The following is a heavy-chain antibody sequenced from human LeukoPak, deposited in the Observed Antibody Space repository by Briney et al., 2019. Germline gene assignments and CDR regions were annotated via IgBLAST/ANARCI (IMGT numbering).Heavy chain of an antibody. V-gene: IGHV4-39*07. D-gene: IGHD6-13*01. Sequence: PSETLSLTCTVSGGSFSSSPYYWAWIRQPPGKGLEYIGSISYSGTTTHYNPSLKSRVTISVDMPKSQFSLKLSSVTAADTAVYYCARDLRCSSSCVPAWGQGTLVTVSS. CDR2: ISYSGTTT. J-gene: IGHJ5*02. CDR3: ARDLRCSSSCVPA. CDR1: GGSFSSSPYY.